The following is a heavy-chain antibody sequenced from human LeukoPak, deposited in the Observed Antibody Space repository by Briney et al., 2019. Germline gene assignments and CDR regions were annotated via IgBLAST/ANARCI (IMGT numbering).Heavy chain of an antibody. CDR2: INHSGST. CDR1: GWSFSGYY. V-gene: IGHV4-34*01. Sequence: SETLSLTCAVYGWSFSGYYGSWIRQPPGKGLEWIGEINHSGSTNYNPSLKSRVTISVDTSKNQFSLKLSSVTAADTAVYYCARFCSGGSCYPTLYYFDYWGQGTLVTVSS. D-gene: IGHD2-15*01. CDR3: ARFCSGGSCYPTLYYFDY. J-gene: IGHJ4*02.